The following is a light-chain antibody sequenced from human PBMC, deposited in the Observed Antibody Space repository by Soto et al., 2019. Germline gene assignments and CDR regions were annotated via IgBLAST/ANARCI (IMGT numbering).Light chain of an antibody. Sequence: DIQMTQSPSSVSASVGDRVTITCRASQGISSWLAWYQQKPGKAPKLLIYAASSLQSGVPSSCSGSGSATDFTLPISCLKPEDFATCYGQQAKSFTLPFGGGTKVEIK. V-gene: IGKV1-12*01. CDR2: AAS. CDR3: QQAKSFTLP. CDR1: QGISSW. J-gene: IGKJ4*01.